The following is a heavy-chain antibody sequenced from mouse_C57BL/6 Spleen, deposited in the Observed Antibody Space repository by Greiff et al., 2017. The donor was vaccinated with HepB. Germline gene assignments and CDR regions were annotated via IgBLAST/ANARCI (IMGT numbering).Heavy chain of an antibody. V-gene: IGHV2-2*01. D-gene: IGHD3-2*01. CDR2: IWSGGST. CDR1: GFSLTSYG. Sequence: VQLQQSGPSLVQPSQSLSITCTVSGFSLTSYGVHWVRQSPGKGLEWLGVIWSGGSTDYNAAFISRLSISKDNSKSQVFFKMNSLQADDTAIYYCAVSRQGDYYAMDYWGQGTSVTVSS. CDR3: AVSRQGDYYAMDY. J-gene: IGHJ4*01.